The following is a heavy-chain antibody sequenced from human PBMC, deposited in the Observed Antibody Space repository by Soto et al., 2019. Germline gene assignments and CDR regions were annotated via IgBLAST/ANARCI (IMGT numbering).Heavy chain of an antibody. CDR3: AKDWSIFTAYYFDY. D-gene: IGHD3-3*01. V-gene: IGHV3-23*01. CDR1: GFTFSSYA. CDR2: ISGRGGST. J-gene: IGHJ4*02. Sequence: EVQLLESGGGLVQPGGSLRLSCAASGFTFSSYAMSWVRQAPGKGLEWVSAISGRGGSTYYADSVKGRFTISRDTSKNPLYLQMNSLRAEDTAVYYCAKDWSIFTAYYFDYWGQGTLATVSS.